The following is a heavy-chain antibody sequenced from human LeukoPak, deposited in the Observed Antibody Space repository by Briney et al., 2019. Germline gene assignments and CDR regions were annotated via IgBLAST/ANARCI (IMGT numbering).Heavy chain of an antibody. V-gene: IGHV3-23*01. CDR2: ISGSGGST. CDR3: AKDYGDYVGAFDI. J-gene: IGHJ3*02. D-gene: IGHD4-17*01. CDR1: GFTFTHYA. Sequence: GGSLRLSCATSGFTFTHYAMSWVRQAPGKGLEWVSTISGSGGSTYYADSVTGRFTISKDNSKNTLYLQMNSLRAEDTAVYYCAKDYGDYVGAFDIWGQGTMVTVSS.